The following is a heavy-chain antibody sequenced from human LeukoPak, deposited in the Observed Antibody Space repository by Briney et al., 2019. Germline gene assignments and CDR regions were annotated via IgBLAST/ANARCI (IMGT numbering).Heavy chain of an antibody. J-gene: IGHJ6*03. CDR1: GGSLSSGSYY. CDR3: ARVYYGSGSLHYYYYYMDV. D-gene: IGHD3-10*01. Sequence: SETLSLTCTVSGGSLSSGSYYWGWIRQPPGKGLEWIGSIYYSGSIYFSGSSDYNPSLKSRVTISGDTSKNHFSLRLSSVTAADTAVYYCARVYYGSGSLHYYYYYMDVWGKGATVTISS. V-gene: IGHV4-39*07. CDR2: IYFSGSS.